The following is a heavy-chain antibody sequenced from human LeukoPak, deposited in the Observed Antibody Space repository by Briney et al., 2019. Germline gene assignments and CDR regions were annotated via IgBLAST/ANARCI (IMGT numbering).Heavy chain of an antibody. CDR2: IWYDGSNK. Sequence: PGGSLRLSCAASGFTFSNYAMHWVRQAPGKGLEWVAVIWYDGSNKYYADSVKGRFTISRDNSKNTLYLQMNSLRAEDTAVYYCAGGEYDFWSGYYLGGLYWGQGTLVTVSS. D-gene: IGHD3-3*01. V-gene: IGHV3-33*08. J-gene: IGHJ4*02. CDR1: GFTFSNYA. CDR3: AGGEYDFWSGYYLGGLY.